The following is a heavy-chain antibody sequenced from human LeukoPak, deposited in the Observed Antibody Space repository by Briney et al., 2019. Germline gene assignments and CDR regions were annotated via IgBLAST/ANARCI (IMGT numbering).Heavy chain of an antibody. Sequence: SRTLSLTCTVSGGSISSGGYYWSWIRQHPGKGLEWIGYIYYSGSTYYNPSLKSRVTISVDTSKNQFSLKLSSVTAADTAVYYCARVGDYGDYYFDYWGQGTLVTVSS. CDR2: IYYSGST. CDR3: ARVGDYGDYYFDY. J-gene: IGHJ4*02. D-gene: IGHD4-17*01. V-gene: IGHV4-31*03. CDR1: GGSISSGGYY.